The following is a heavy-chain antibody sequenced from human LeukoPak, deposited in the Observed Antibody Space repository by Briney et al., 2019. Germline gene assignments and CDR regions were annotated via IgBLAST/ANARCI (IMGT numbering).Heavy chain of an antibody. CDR1: GFTFSSYP. CDR2: ISSNGGAT. J-gene: IGHJ4*02. D-gene: IGHD3-9*01. Sequence: GSLRLSCSASGFTFSSYPMHWVRQAPGKGLEFVSAISSNGGATYYGDSVKGRFTISRDNSKNTLYLQMSSLRIEDTAIYYCVKETAYYPDWGQGTLVTVSS. CDR3: VKETAYYPD. V-gene: IGHV3-64D*06.